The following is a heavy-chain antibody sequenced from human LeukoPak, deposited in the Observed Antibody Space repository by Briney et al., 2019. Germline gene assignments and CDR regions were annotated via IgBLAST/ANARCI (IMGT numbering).Heavy chain of an antibody. D-gene: IGHD3-9*01. CDR1: GFTFSSYS. CDR3: AYGYFDWKPSRVH. CDR2: ISSSSGYI. Sequence: GGSLRLSCAASGFTFSSYSMNWVRQAPGKGLEWVSSISSSSGYIYYADSVKGRFTISRDNAKNSLYLQMNSLRAEDTAVYYCAYGYFDWKPSRVHWGQGTLVTVSS. J-gene: IGHJ4*02. V-gene: IGHV3-21*01.